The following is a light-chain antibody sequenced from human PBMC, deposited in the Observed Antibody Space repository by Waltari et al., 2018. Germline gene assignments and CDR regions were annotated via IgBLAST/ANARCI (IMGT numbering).Light chain of an antibody. V-gene: IGKV1-6*01. J-gene: IGKJ1*01. CDR1: QGIRND. CDR2: AAS. CDR3: LQDYNYPWT. Sequence: AIQLTQSPTSLSASVGDRLTITCRASQGIRNDLGWYLQKPGKAPKLLIYAASNLQSGVPSRFSGSGSGTYFTLTISSLQPEDFATYYCLQDYNYPWTFGQGTRVEIK.